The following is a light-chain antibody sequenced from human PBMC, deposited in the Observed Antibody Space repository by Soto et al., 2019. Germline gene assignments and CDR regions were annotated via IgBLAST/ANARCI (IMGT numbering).Light chain of an antibody. CDR3: QQFSSYPLT. J-gene: IGKJ4*01. CDR2: DAS. V-gene: IGKV3-20*01. Sequence: EIVFTQSPATLSLSPGAIPTLSSRASQTVRNNYLAWYQQKPGQAPRLLIYDASSRATGIPDRFSGGGSGTDFTLTISRLEPEDFAVYYCQQFSSYPLTFGGGTKVDIK. CDR1: QTVRNNY.